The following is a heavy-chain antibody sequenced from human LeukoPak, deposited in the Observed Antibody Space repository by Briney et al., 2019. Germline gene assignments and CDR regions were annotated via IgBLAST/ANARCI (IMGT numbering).Heavy chain of an antibody. CDR2: IYSGGST. J-gene: IGHJ4*02. Sequence: GGSLRLSCAASGFTVSSNYMSWVRHAPGKGLEWVSVIYSGGSTYYADSVKGRFTISSDNSKNKLYLQMNSLRAEDTAVYYCARDRYNWNGCFDYWGQGTLVTVSS. V-gene: IGHV3-66*02. CDR1: GFTVSSNY. CDR3: ARDRYNWNGCFDY. D-gene: IGHD1-20*01.